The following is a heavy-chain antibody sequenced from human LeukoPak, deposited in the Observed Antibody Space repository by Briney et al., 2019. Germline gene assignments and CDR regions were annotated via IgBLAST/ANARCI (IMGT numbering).Heavy chain of an antibody. CDR3: AREGPYYYETFDY. CDR2: ISYDGSNK. V-gene: IGHV3-30*04. J-gene: IGHJ4*02. Sequence: SGRSLRLSCAASGFTFSSYAMHWVGQAPGKGLEWVAVISYDGSNKYYADSVKGRFTISRDNSKNTLYLQMNSLRAEDTAVYYCAREGPYYYETFDYWGQGTLVTVSS. D-gene: IGHD3-22*01. CDR1: GFTFSSYA.